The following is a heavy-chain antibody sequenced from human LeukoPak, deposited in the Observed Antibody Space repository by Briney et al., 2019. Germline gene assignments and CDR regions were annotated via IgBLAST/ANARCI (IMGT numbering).Heavy chain of an antibody. CDR2: IRSKAYGGTT. CDR1: GFTFGDYA. D-gene: IGHD3-9*01. Sequence: TGGSLRLSCTASGFTFGDYAMSWVRQAPGKGLEWVGFIRSKAYGGTTEYAASVKGRFTISRDDSKSIAYLQMNSLKTEDTAVYYCTRWDGDILTGLAPDYWGQGTLVTVSS. V-gene: IGHV3-49*04. CDR3: TRWDGDILTGLAPDY. J-gene: IGHJ4*02.